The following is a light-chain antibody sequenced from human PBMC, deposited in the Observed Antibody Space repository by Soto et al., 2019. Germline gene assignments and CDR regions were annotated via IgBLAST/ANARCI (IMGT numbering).Light chain of an antibody. J-gene: IGKJ1*01. CDR1: QSVLYSSNNKSY. V-gene: IGKV4-1*01. CDR3: QQYYGTPWT. CDR2: WAS. Sequence: DIVMTQSPDSLAVSLGERATIYCKSSQSVLYSSNNKSYLAWYQQKPGQPPKLLIYWASTRESGVPDRFSGSGSGTDFTLTISSLQAEDVAVYYCQQYYGTPWTFGQGTRVEIK.